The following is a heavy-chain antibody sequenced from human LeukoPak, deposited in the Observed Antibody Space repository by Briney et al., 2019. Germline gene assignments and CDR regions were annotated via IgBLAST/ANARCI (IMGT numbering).Heavy chain of an antibody. J-gene: IGHJ6*02. CDR2: IYYSGST. CDR1: GGPISSGGYY. D-gene: IGHD5-18*01. Sequence: KPSGPLSLTCTVSGGPISSGGYYWSWIRQHPGKGLEWIGYIYYSGSTYYNLSLKSRVTISVDTSKNQFSLKLSSVTAADTAVYYCAREGPGYSYGPYGMDVWGQGTTVTVSS. CDR3: AREGPGYSYGPYGMDV. V-gene: IGHV4-31*03.